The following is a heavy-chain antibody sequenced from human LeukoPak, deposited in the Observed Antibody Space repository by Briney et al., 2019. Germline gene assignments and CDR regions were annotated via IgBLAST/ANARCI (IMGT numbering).Heavy chain of an antibody. J-gene: IGHJ6*02. Sequence: PGRSLRLSCAASGFTFSSYGMHWVRQAPGKGLEWVAVIWYDGSNKYYADSVKGRFTISRDNSKNTLYLQMNSLRAEDTAVYYCARDTGRPGYYYYYYGMDVWGQGTTVTVSS. CDR1: GFTFSSYG. D-gene: IGHD1-14*01. CDR3: ARDTGRPGYYYYYYGMDV. CDR2: IWYDGSNK. V-gene: IGHV3-33*01.